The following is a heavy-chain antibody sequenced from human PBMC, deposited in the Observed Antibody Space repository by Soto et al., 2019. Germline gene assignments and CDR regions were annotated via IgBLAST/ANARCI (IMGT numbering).Heavy chain of an antibody. Sequence: QVQLQESGPGLVKPSETLSLTCSVSGGSISSYYWSWIRQPPGKGLAWIGYIYYSGSTNYNPSLNSRDTMSTDTPKNQYSLKLSSVTAADTAVYYCARDWKMAGTFDYWGQGTLVTVSS. V-gene: IGHV4-59*01. J-gene: IGHJ4*02. CDR1: GGSISSYY. CDR3: ARDWKMAGTFDY. D-gene: IGHD6-19*01. CDR2: IYYSGST.